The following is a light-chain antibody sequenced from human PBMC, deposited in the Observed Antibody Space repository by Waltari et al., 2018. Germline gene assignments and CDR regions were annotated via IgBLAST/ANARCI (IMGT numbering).Light chain of an antibody. V-gene: IGKV1-33*01. CDR3: QQYHSLPLT. CDR1: EDVISY. Sequence: DIQMTQSPSSLSAGVGDRVIITYQAGEDVISYLNWYQQKSGRAPKLLIFGASTLQTGIPSRFSGSGSGTRFTRTINGLQPEDLGTYYCQQYHSLPLTFGGGTKVEI. CDR2: GAS. J-gene: IGKJ4*01.